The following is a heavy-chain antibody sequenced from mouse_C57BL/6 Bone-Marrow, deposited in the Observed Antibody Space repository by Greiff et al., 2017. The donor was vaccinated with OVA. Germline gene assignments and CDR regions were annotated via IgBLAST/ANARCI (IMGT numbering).Heavy chain of an antibody. CDR1: GYTFTSYW. V-gene: IGHV1-50*01. D-gene: IGHD1-1*01. Sequence: QVQLQQPGAELVKPGASVKLSCKASGYTFTSYWMQWVKQRPGQGLEWIGEIDPSASYTNYNQKFKGKATLTVDTSSSTAYMQLSSLTSEDSAVYYCAREGGYYGSSEDFDYWGQGTTLTVSS. CDR2: IDPSASYT. J-gene: IGHJ2*01. CDR3: AREGGYYGSSEDFDY.